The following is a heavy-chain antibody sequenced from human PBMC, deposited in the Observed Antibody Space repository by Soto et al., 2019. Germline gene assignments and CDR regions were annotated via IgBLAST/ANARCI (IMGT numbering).Heavy chain of an antibody. CDR3: ARPLGWRDGFDI. J-gene: IGHJ3*02. D-gene: IGHD6-19*01. V-gene: IGHV3-7*03. CDR1: GFTFYRAW. CDR2: IKDDGRDK. Sequence: SLRLSCVASGFTFYRAWMSWVRQAPGKGLEWVANIKDDGRDKYYVDSVKGRFTISRDNAKDSLWLQMNSLRVEDTAVYYCARPLGWRDGFDILGQGTMLTVSS.